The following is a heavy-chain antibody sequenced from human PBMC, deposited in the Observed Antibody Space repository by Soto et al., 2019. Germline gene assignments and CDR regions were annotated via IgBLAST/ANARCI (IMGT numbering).Heavy chain of an antibody. Sequence: ASVKLSCKASGYTFTSYGISWVRQAPGQGLDWMGWISAYNGNTNYAQKLQGRVTMTTDTSTSTSYMELRSLRSDDTAAYYCARGKAPYGMDVWGQGTTVTISS. CDR3: ARGKAPYGMDV. CDR1: GYTFTSYG. CDR2: ISAYNGNT. V-gene: IGHV1-18*01. J-gene: IGHJ6*02.